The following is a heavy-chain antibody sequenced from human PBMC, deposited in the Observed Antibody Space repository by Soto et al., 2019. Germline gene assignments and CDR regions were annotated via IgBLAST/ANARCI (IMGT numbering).Heavy chain of an antibody. J-gene: IGHJ6*02. Sequence: QITLKESGPTLVKPTQTLTLTCTFSGFSLDTNGVGVGWIRQPPGKALEWLAINYWDNNKFYSPSLKRRLTITKDTAKNQVVLIMNNMDPVDTATYYCSHRRVHYGMDVWGQGTTVSVPS. CDR2: NYWDNNK. CDR3: SHRRVHYGMDV. V-gene: IGHV2-5*02. CDR1: GFSLDTNGVG. D-gene: IGHD3-10*01.